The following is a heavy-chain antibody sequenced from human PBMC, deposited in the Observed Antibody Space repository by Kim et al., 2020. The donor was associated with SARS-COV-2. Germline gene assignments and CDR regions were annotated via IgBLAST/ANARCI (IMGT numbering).Heavy chain of an antibody. CDR2: NRAYNGNT. D-gene: IGHD5-18*01. CDR3: ARGSGDTAMASYYFDY. CDR1: GYTFTSYG. J-gene: IGHJ4*02. Sequence: ASVKVSCKASGYTFTSYGISWVRQAPGQGLEWMGWNRAYNGNTNYAQKLQGRVTMTTDTSTSTAYMELRSLRSDDTAVYYFARGSGDTAMASYYFDYWGQGALVTVSS. V-gene: IGHV1-18*04.